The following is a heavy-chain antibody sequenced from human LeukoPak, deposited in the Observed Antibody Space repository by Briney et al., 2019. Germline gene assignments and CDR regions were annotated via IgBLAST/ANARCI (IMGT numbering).Heavy chain of an antibody. CDR2: TSYDGSNK. J-gene: IGHJ4*02. CDR3: ARDPVGVLLWFGESNGGFDY. V-gene: IGHV3-30-3*01. D-gene: IGHD3-10*01. Sequence: GGSLRLSCAASGFTFSSYAMHWVRQAPGKGLEWVAVTSYDGSNKYYADSVKGRFTISRDNSKNTLYLQMNSLRAEDTAVYYCARDPVGVLLWFGESNGGFDYWGQGTLVTVSS. CDR1: GFTFSSYA.